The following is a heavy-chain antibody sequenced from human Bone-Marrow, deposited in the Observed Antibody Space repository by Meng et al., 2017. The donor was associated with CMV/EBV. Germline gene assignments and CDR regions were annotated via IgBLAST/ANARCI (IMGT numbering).Heavy chain of an antibody. D-gene: IGHD6-13*01. CDR2: ISWNSGTT. J-gene: IGHJ4*02. CDR1: GFTFDDYD. Sequence: GGSLRLSCEASGFTFDDYDMHWVRQAPGKGLEWVSGISWNSGTTAYADSVKGRFTISRDNAKSSLYLQMSSLRTEDTALYYCARDSDRYSGSWYPDPFDYWGQGMLVTVSS. CDR3: ARDSDRYSGSWYPDPFDY. V-gene: IGHV3-9*01.